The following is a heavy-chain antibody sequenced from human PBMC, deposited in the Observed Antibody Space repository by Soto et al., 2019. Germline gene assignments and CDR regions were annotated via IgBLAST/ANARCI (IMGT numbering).Heavy chain of an antibody. CDR2: IYPGDSDT. CDR1: GYSFTSYW. Sequence: PGESLKISCKGSGYSFTSYWIGWVRQMPGTGLEWMAIIYPGDSDTRYRPSFQGQVTLSADKSISTAYLQWSSLKASDTAMYYCARLGQQLVLDYYYYGMDVWGQGTTVTVSS. J-gene: IGHJ6*02. CDR3: ARLGQQLVLDYYYYGMDV. V-gene: IGHV5-51*01. D-gene: IGHD6-13*01.